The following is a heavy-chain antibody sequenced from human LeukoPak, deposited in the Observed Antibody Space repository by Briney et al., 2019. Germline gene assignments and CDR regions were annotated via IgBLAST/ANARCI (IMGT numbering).Heavy chain of an antibody. V-gene: IGHV3-30*02. CDR1: GFTFSSYG. D-gene: IGHD3-22*01. CDR2: IRYDGSNK. Sequence: PGGSLRLSCAASGFTFSSYGMHWVRQAPGKGLEWVAFIRYDGSNKYYADSVKGRFTISRDNSKNTLYLQMNSLRAEDTAVYYCARVGVRIVVVIPPMDYWGQGTLVTVSS. J-gene: IGHJ4*02. CDR3: ARVGVRIVVVIPPMDY.